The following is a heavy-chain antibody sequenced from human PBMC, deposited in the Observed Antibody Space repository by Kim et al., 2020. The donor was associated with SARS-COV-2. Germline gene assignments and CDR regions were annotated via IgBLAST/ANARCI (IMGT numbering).Heavy chain of an antibody. J-gene: IGHJ3*02. Sequence: SETLSLTCAVHGGSFSGYYWSWIRQPPGKGLEWIGEINHSGSTNYNPSLKSRVTISVDTSKNQFSLKLSSVTAADTAVYYCAREWAENGSGSYWSPPRPDAFDIWGQGTMVTVSS. CDR1: GGSFSGYY. D-gene: IGHD3-10*01. CDR3: AREWAENGSGSYWSPPRPDAFDI. V-gene: IGHV4-34*01. CDR2: INHSGST.